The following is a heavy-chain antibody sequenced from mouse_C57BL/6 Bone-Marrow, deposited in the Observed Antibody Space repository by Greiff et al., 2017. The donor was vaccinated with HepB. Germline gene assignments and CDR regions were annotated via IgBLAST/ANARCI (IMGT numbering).Heavy chain of an antibody. Sequence: QVQLQQPGAELVKPGASVKMSCKASGYTFTSYWITWVKQRPGQGLEWIGDIYPGSGSTNDNEKLKSKATLTVDTSSSTADMQLSSLTSEDSAVYYCARVRRGLYFDYWGQGTTLTVSS. D-gene: IGHD2-14*01. CDR3: ARVRRGLYFDY. CDR1: GYTFTSYW. CDR2: IYPGSGST. J-gene: IGHJ2*01. V-gene: IGHV1-55*01.